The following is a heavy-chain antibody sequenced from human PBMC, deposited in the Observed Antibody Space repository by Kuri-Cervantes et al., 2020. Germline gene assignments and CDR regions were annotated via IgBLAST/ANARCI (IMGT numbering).Heavy chain of an antibody. J-gene: IGHJ4*02. CDR2: ISYDGSNK. D-gene: IGHD1-26*01. V-gene: IGHV3-30-3*01. CDR3: AKVGQWEVIRGGFDY. CDR1: GFTFSSYA. Sequence: GESLKISCAASGFTFSSYAMHWVRQAPGKGLEWVAVISYDGSNKYYADSVKGRFTISRDNSKNTLYLQMNSLRAEDTAVYYCAKVGQWEVIRGGFDYWGQGTLVTVSS.